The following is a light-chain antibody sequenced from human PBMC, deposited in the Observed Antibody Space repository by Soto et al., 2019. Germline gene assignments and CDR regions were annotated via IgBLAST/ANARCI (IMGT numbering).Light chain of an antibody. V-gene: IGLV2-14*01. J-gene: IGLJ1*01. CDR2: GVT. CDR1: SSDIGACNY. CDR3: FSHRSGDSHV. Sequence: QSALAQPASVSGSPGQSITISCTGTSSDIGACNYVSWYQQYPGKAPKLMIYGVTNRPSGVSNRFSGSKTGNTASLTISGLQAEDEADYYCFSHRSGDSHVFGTGTKVTVL.